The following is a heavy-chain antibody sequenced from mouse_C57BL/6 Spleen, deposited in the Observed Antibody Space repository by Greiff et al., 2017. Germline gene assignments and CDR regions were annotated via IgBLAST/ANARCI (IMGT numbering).Heavy chain of an antibody. CDR3: ACVRYFDV. Sequence: VQLQQSGAELVMPGASVKLSCKASGYTFTSYWMHWVKQRPGQGLEWIGEIDPSDSYTNYNQKFKGKATMTVDKSSSTAYMQLSSLTSEDSAVYYCACVRYFDVWGTGTTVTVSS. V-gene: IGHV1-69*01. J-gene: IGHJ1*03. CDR1: GYTFTSYW. CDR2: IDPSDSYT.